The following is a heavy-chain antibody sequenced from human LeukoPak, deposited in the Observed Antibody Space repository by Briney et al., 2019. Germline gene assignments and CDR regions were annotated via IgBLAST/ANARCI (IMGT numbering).Heavy chain of an antibody. D-gene: IGHD4-17*01. J-gene: IGHJ4*02. CDR2: IRYDGSNK. V-gene: IGHV3-30*02. Sequence: GGSLRLSCAASGFTFSSYGMHWVRQAPGKGLEWVAFIRYDGSNKYYADSVKGRFTISRDNAKNSLYLQMNSLRAEDTAVYYCARDYGDYVSYFDYWGQGTLVTVSS. CDR1: GFTFSSYG. CDR3: ARDYGDYVSYFDY.